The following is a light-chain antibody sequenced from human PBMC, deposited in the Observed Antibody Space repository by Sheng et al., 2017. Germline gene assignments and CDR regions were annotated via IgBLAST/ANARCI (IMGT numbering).Light chain of an antibody. V-gene: IGLV1-44*01. Sequence: QFVLTQPPSTSGTPGQRVVIACSGNTSNIGGNPVNWYQHLPGTTPKLLIYRTNQRPSGIPDRFSASKSGTSASLAINGLQSDDEADYYCATWDVSLNGRIFGGGTKVTVL. J-gene: IGLJ2*01. CDR1: TSNIGGNP. CDR3: ATWDVSLNGRI. CDR2: RTN.